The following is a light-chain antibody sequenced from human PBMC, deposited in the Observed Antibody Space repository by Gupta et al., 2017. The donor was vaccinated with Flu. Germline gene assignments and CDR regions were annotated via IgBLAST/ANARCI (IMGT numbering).Light chain of an antibody. J-gene: IGLJ2*01. V-gene: IGLV2-14*01. CDR2: EVS. CDR3: SSYTSSSPVV. CDR1: SSDVGGYNY. Sequence: QSALPQPASVSGSPGQSITISCTGTSSDVGGYNYVSWSQQHPGKAPKLMIYEVSNRPSGVSNRFSGSKSGNTASLTISGRQAEDEADYYCSSYTSSSPVVFGGGTKLTVL.